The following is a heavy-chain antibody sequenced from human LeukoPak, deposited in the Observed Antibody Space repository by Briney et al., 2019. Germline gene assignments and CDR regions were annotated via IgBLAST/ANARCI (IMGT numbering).Heavy chain of an antibody. Sequence: PGGSLRPSCTASGFILSSYWMSWVRQAPGKRPEWVANIKYDGSEKYYMDSVKGRFTISRDNAKNSLFLQMNSLRAEDTAVYYCAREPPRERWFDTWGQGSLVTVYS. CDR1: GFILSSYW. CDR3: AREPPRERWFDT. V-gene: IGHV3-7*03. D-gene: IGHD1-1*01. CDR2: IKYDGSEK. J-gene: IGHJ5*02.